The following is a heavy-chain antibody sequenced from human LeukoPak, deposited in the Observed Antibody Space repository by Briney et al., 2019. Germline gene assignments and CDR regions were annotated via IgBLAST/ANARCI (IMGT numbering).Heavy chain of an antibody. J-gene: IGHJ5*02. CDR2: ISGYNGNT. D-gene: IGHD6-19*01. V-gene: IGHV1-18*04. CDR1: GYTFTNYG. CDR3: ARDSLYSSGTDGFDP. Sequence: ASVKVSCKASGYTFTNYGISWVRQAPGQGLEWMGWISGYNGNTNYVQKLQGRVTMTTDTSTSTAYMELRSLRSDDTAAYYCARDSLYSSGTDGFDPWGQGTLVTVSS.